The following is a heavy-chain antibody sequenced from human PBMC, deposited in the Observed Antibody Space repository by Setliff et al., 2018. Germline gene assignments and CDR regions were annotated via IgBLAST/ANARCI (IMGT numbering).Heavy chain of an antibody. CDR3: ASHEPWLWNAFDI. Sequence: GSLRLSCTASGLSYINDWVSWVRQAPGKGLEWLASINPHGSEKYYADSVKGRFTISRDNAKNSLYLQMNSLRAEDTAVYYCASHEPWLWNAFDIWGQGTMVTVSS. D-gene: IGHD6-19*01. CDR1: GLSYINDW. J-gene: IGHJ3*02. V-gene: IGHV3-7*01. CDR2: INPHGSEK.